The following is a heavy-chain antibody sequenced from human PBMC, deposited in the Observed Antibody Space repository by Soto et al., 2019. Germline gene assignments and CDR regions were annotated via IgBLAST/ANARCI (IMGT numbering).Heavy chain of an antibody. CDR3: ASRAELYYYYYGMDV. CDR2: INHSGST. Sequence: QVQLQQWGAGLLKPSETLSLTCAVYGGSFSGYYWSWIRQPPGKGLEWIGEINHSGSTNYNPSLKSRVTISVDTSKNQFSLKLSSVTAADTAVYYCASRAELYYYYYGMDVWGQGTTVTVSS. J-gene: IGHJ6*02. V-gene: IGHV4-34*01. CDR1: GGSFSGYY. D-gene: IGHD1-7*01.